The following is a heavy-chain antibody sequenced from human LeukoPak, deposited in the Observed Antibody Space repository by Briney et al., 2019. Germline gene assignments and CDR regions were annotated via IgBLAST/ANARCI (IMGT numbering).Heavy chain of an antibody. D-gene: IGHD6-19*01. CDR2: FDPEDGET. V-gene: IGHV1-24*01. CDR1: GYTLTELS. CDR3: TTVGAVAGRGPYFFDY. Sequence: GASVKVSCKVSGYTLTELSMHWVRQAPGKGLEWMGGFDPEDGETMYAQKFQGRVTMTEDTSTDTAFMEVRSLTSEDTAMYYCTTVGAVAGRGPYFFDYWGQGSLVTVSS. J-gene: IGHJ4*02.